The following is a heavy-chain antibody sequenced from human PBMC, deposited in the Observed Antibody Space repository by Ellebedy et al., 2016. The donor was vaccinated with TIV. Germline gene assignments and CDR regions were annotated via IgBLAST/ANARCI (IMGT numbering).Heavy chain of an antibody. CDR3: ARGEVRGTIPKY. D-gene: IGHD3-10*01. V-gene: IGHV4-31*03. CDR2: IYYTGST. J-gene: IGHJ4*02. Sequence: SETLSLTXTVSGASISSGCSYWSWMRHHPKKGLEWLGYIYYTGSTYSSPSLQSRPTMSLDTSTNQFSLKLTSVTAADTAVYYCARGEVRGTIPKYWGQGTLVTVSS. CDR1: GASISSGCSY.